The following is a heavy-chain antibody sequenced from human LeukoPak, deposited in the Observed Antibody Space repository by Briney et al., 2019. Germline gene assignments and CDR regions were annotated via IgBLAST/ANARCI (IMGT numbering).Heavy chain of an antibody. V-gene: IGHV1-2*02. Sequence: GASVKVSCKASGYTFTGYYMHWVRQAPGQGLEWMGWINPNSGGTNYAQKLQGRVTMTTDTSTSTAYMELRSLRSDDTAVYYCARDVSHRDAFDIWGQGTMVTVSS. CDR2: INPNSGGT. D-gene: IGHD2/OR15-2a*01. CDR3: ARDVSHRDAFDI. J-gene: IGHJ3*02. CDR1: GYTFTGYY.